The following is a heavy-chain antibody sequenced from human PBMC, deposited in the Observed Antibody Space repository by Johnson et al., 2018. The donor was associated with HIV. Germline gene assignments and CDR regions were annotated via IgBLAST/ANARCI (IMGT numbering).Heavy chain of an antibody. J-gene: IGHJ3*02. D-gene: IGHD3-22*01. CDR3: ARDFNVAYYYDSSGFDAFDM. Sequence: QVQLVESGGGLVKPGGSLRLSCAASGFTFSNYDMHWVRQSPGRWLEEVAFIQYDGKNKYYADSVKGRFTISRDNSKNTLYLQMNSLRAEDTAVYYCARDFNVAYYYDSSGFDAFDMWGLGTLVTVSS. V-gene: IGHV3-30*02. CDR2: IQYDGKNK. CDR1: GFTFSNYD.